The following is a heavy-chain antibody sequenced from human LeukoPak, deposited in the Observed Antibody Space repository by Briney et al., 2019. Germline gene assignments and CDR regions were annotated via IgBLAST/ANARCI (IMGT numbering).Heavy chain of an antibody. CDR3: AKGSVNYEDY. D-gene: IGHD1-7*01. CDR1: GFIVSSNH. CDR2: LYSGGSI. V-gene: IGHV3-53*05. Sequence: PGGSLRLSCAASGFIVSSNHMTWVSQAAGKGLEWVSVLYSGGSIYYADSGKGRLTIYRENSKNTLYLQMNSLRTEDPALYYCAKGSVNYEDYWGQGTLVTVSS. J-gene: IGHJ4*02.